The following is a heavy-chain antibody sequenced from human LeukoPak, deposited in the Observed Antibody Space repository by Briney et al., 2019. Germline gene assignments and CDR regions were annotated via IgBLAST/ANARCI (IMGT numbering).Heavy chain of an antibody. CDR1: GFTFSNYD. CDR3: VRQPDSARYGFGF. V-gene: IGHV3-13*01. CDR2: IGSSGDT. Sequence: RPGGSLRLSCSASGFTFSNYDIHWVRQATGKGLEWVSAIGSSGDTYYIDSVKGRFTISRESAKNSLYLQMNSLRAEDTAVHYCVRQPDSARYGFGFWGQGTLVTVSS. D-gene: IGHD1-26*01. J-gene: IGHJ4*02.